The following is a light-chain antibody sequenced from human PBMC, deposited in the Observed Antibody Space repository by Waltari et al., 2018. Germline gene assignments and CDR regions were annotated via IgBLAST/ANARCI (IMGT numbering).Light chain of an antibody. V-gene: IGKV3-20*01. CDR3: QLYLRLPVT. Sequence: ATVCCRTSQSVSRALGWYQEKPGKAPRLLIYGAYNRATCIPDRFGGSGSGTDFSLTISSLEPEDVAVYYCQLYLRLPVTVGKGTKVEVK. J-gene: IGKJ1*01. CDR2: GAY. CDR1: QSVSRA.